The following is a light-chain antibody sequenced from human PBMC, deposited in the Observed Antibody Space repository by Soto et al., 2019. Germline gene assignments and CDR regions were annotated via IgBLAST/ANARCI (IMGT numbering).Light chain of an antibody. CDR3: QSSDSRLSGVV. J-gene: IGLJ2*01. V-gene: IGLV1-40*01. Sequence: QLVLTQPPSVSGAPGQRVTISCTGNSSNIGAGHDVHWYQQLRGTAPKLLIYGNDNRPSGVPDRFSASKSGTSASLAITGLQAEDEADYYCQSSDSRLSGVVFGGGTKLTVL. CDR2: GND. CDR1: SSNIGAGHD.